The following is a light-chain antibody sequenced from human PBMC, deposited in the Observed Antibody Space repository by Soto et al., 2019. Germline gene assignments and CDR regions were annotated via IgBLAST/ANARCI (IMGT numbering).Light chain of an antibody. CDR1: QTISNTF. V-gene: IGKV3-20*01. J-gene: IGKJ4*01. CDR3: QQYGVSPS. CDR2: GAS. Sequence: EIVLTQSPGTLSLSPGERATLSCRASQTISNTFFAWYQQRPGQSPRLLIYGASGRAAGIPGRFSGSGSGTDFTLSISRLEPEDFAVYYCQQYGVSPSFGGGTKVDIK.